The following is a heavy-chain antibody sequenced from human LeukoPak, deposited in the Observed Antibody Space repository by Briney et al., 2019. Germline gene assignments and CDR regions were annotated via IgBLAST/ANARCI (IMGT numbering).Heavy chain of an antibody. CDR3: AKAGDRGDAFDI. Sequence: PGGSLRLSCAASGFTFSNYVMGWVRQAPGKGLEWVSAISGNSDGADYADSVRGRFTISRDNSKNTLYLQMNSLRAEDTAVYYCAKAGDRGDAFDIWGQGTMVTVSS. J-gene: IGHJ3*02. CDR2: ISGNSDGA. CDR1: GFTFSNYV. V-gene: IGHV3-23*01.